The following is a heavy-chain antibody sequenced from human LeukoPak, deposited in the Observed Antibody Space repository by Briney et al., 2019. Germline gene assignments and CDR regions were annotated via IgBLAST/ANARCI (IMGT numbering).Heavy chain of an antibody. J-gene: IGHJ4*02. D-gene: IGHD3-22*01. CDR1: GFTFSSYG. V-gene: IGHV3-30*02. CDR2: IQFDGSNK. CDR3: AKTDYYDSSGYHPYYFDY. Sequence: GGSLRLSCAASGFTFSSYGLHYVRQAPGKGLEWVAFIQFDGSNKYYADSVKGRFTISRDNSKNTLYLQMNSLRAEDTAVYYCAKTDYYDSSGYHPYYFDYWGQGTLVTVSS.